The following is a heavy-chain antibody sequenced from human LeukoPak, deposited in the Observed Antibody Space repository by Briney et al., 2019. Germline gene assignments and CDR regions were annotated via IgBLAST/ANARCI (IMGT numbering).Heavy chain of an antibody. CDR1: GDSVSSNTAA. CDR3: ARDPSGDQGFDC. CDR2: TYYRSKWNH. V-gene: IGHV6-1*01. D-gene: IGHD3-10*01. J-gene: IGHJ5*01. Sequence: SQTLSLTCAISGDSVSSNTAAWYWIRQSPSRGLEWLGRTYYRSKWNHQYAESVKSRITINADTSKNQFSLQLSSVTPDDTAVYYCARDPSGDQGFDCWGQGTLVTVSS.